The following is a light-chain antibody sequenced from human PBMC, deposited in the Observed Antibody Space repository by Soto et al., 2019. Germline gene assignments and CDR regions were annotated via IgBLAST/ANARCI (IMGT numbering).Light chain of an antibody. V-gene: IGKV1-39*01. CDR1: QSMSNY. CDR3: QQSYSTPYT. CDR2: AAS. J-gene: IGKJ2*01. Sequence: DIQMTQSPSSLSASVGDRVTITCRASQSMSNYLNWYQHKPGKAPKVLIYAASTLQSGVPSRFSGRGSGTDFTLTISSLQPEDFATYHCQQSYSTPYTFGQGNKLESK.